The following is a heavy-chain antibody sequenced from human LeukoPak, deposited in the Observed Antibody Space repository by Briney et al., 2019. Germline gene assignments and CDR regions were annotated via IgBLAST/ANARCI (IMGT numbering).Heavy chain of an antibody. CDR1: RYTLTELA. CDR2: FDPEDGET. J-gene: IGHJ6*03. Sequence: ASVKVSCKVSRYTLTELAIHWVRQTPGKGLEWMGGFDPEDGETIYAQKFQGRVTMTEDTSTDTAYMELSSLRSEDTAVYYCATAPLTPVHYHYMDVWGKGTTVTVSS. CDR3: ATAPLTPVHYHYMDV. D-gene: IGHD4-17*01. V-gene: IGHV1-24*01.